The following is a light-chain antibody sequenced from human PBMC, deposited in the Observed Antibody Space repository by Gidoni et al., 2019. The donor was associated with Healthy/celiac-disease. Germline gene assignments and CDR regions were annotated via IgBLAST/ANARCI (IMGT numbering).Light chain of an antibody. Sequence: EIVMTQSPATLSVSPGERATLSCRASQSVSSNLAWYQQKPGQAPRLLIYGASTRATGIPARCSGSGSGTEFTLTISSLQSEDFAVYYCQQYNNWPPWTFXQXTKVXIK. CDR3: QQYNNWPPWT. J-gene: IGKJ1*01. CDR2: GAS. CDR1: QSVSSN. V-gene: IGKV3-15*01.